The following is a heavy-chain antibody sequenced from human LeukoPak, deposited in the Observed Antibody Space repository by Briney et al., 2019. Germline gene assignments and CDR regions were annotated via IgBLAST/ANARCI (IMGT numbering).Heavy chain of an antibody. D-gene: IGHD3-3*01. CDR3: ARDLWSGYPDYNWCDP. CDR1: GYTFTSYD. V-gene: IGHV1-8*03. J-gene: IGHJ5*02. Sequence: ASVKVSCKASGYTFTSYDINWVRQATGQGLEWMGWMNPNSGNTGYAQKFQGRVTITRNTSISTAYMELSSLRSEDTAVYYCARDLWSGYPDYNWCDPWGQGTLVTVSS. CDR2: MNPNSGNT.